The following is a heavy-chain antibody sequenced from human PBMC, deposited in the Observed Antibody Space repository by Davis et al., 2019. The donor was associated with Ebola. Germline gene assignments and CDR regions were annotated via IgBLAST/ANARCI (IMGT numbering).Heavy chain of an antibody. V-gene: IGHV3-49*04. CDR3: ARDPLIIGDATTDS. Sequence: GGSLRLSCTASGFTFGDYAMSWVLQAPGKGLEWVGFIRSKAYGGTTEYAASVKGRFTISRDNAKNSLFLQMNSLRADDTAVYYCARDPLIIGDATTDSWGQGTLVTVSS. D-gene: IGHD2/OR15-2a*01. CDR1: GFTFGDYA. J-gene: IGHJ5*01. CDR2: IRSKAYGGTT.